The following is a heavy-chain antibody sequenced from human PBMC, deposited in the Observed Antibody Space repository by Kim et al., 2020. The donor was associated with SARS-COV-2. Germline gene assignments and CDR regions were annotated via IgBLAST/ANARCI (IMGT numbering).Heavy chain of an antibody. CDR1: QFTFSTSW. J-gene: IGHJ4*02. Sequence: GGSLRLSCAASQFTFSTSWMHWVRQSPVKGLVWVSRIDTGGSNTIYADFVKGRFTISRDNTKNTLYLQMNSLRAEDSGVYFCARDQSRAGPTTVDYWGQG. CDR3: ARDQSRAGPTTVDY. V-gene: IGHV3-74*01. D-gene: IGHD1-26*01. CDR2: IDTGGSNT.